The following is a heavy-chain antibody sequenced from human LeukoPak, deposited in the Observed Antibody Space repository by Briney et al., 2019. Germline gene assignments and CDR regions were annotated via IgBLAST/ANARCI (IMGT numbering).Heavy chain of an antibody. D-gene: IGHD2-2*01. V-gene: IGHV3-23*01. CDR2: ISGSVGST. CDR3: AKIAGYCSGSSCSPFDY. Sequence: GGSLRLSCAASGFPFSSYAMAWVRQAPGAGLEWVSAISGSVGSTYYVDSVKGRFTISRDNSKNTLYLQMNSLRAEDTAVYYCAKIAGYCSGSSCSPFDYWGQGTLVTVSS. J-gene: IGHJ4*02. CDR1: GFPFSSYA.